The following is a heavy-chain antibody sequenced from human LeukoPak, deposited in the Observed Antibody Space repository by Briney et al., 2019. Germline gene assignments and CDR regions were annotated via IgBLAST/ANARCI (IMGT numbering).Heavy chain of an antibody. J-gene: IGHJ5*02. CDR3: GRHFSPPVTRILRHLDS. D-gene: IGHD2/OR15-2a*01. CDR1: GYTFTSYW. Sequence: TGESLKISCQSSGYTFTSYWISWVRQMPGKGLEWMGRIDPSDSYTDYSPSFEGHVTVSVDQSINTAYLQWSSLKASDTAMYYCGRHFSPPVTRILRHLDSWGQGTLVTVSS. V-gene: IGHV5-10-1*01. CDR2: IDPSDSYT.